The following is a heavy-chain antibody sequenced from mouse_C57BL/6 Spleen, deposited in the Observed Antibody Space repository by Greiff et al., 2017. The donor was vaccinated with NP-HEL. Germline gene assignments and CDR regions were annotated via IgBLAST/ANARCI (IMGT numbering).Heavy chain of an antibody. CDR3: ARSAYGSSPFAY. V-gene: IGHV1-80*01. D-gene: IGHD1-1*01. CDR2: IYPGDGDT. Sequence: QVQLQQSGAELVKPGASVKISCKASGYAFSSYWMNWVKQRPGKGLEWIGQIYPGDGDTNYNGKFKGKATLTAYKSSSTAYMQLSSLTSEDSAVYFCARSAYGSSPFAYWGQGTLVTVSA. CDR1: GYAFSSYW. J-gene: IGHJ3*01.